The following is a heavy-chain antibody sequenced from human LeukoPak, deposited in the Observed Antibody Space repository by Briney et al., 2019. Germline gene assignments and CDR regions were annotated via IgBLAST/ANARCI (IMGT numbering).Heavy chain of an antibody. Sequence: PGGSLRLSCVASVFTFGNYWMHWVRQAPGKELVCISRINNDGSTVYSDSLAGRLTISRANGRNTLYLKMNTLRVEDTAVYYCARDYYGSIDLWGQGTLVTVSS. V-gene: IGHV3-74*01. CDR1: VFTFGNYW. D-gene: IGHD3-10*01. CDR3: ARDYYGSIDL. CDR2: INNDGST. J-gene: IGHJ1*01.